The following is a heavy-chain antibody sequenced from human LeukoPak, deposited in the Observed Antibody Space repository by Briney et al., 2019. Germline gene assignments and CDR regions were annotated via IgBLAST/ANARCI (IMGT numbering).Heavy chain of an antibody. J-gene: IGHJ6*02. V-gene: IGHV4-59*01. CDR1: GGSISSYY. Sequence: SETLSLTCTVSGGSISSYYWSWIRQPSGKGLEWIGYIYYSGSTNYNPSLKSRVTISVDTSKNQFSLKLSSVTAADTAVYYCARATVTPYYYYGMDVWGQGTTVTVSS. D-gene: IGHD4-17*01. CDR3: ARATVTPYYYYGMDV. CDR2: IYYSGST.